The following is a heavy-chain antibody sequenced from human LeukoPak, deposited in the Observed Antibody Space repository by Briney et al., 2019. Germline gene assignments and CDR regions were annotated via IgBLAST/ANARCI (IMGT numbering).Heavy chain of an antibody. CDR3: ANKRAGITSVGQREY. Sequence: PSETLSLTCAVYGGSFSANYWSWIRQPPGKGLEWSGEINHRGSTNYNPSLKSRVTISDDTSKNQFFLKLSLVTAADTAFYYCANKRAGITSVGQREYWGQGTLVTVSS. D-gene: IGHD6-13*01. V-gene: IGHV4-34*01. J-gene: IGHJ4*02. CDR1: GGSFSANY. CDR2: INHRGST.